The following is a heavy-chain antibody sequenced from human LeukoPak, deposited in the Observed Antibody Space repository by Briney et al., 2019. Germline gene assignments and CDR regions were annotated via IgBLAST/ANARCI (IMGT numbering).Heavy chain of an antibody. J-gene: IGHJ3*02. CDR1: GFTFSSYA. D-gene: IGHD2-2*01. V-gene: IGHV3-23*01. CDR3: AKDRWGGYCSSTRCDAFDI. Sequence: HSGGSLRLSCAASGFTFSSYAMSWVRQAPGKGLEWVSAISGSGGSTYYADSVKGRFTISRDNSKNTLYLQMNSLRAEDTAVYYCAKDRWGGYCSSTRCDAFDIWGQGTMVTVSS. CDR2: ISGSGGST.